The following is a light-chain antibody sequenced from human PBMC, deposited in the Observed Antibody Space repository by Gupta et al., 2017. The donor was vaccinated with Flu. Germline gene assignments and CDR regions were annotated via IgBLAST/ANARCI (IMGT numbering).Light chain of an antibody. CDR1: SSDVGGYNY. J-gene: IGLJ2*01. CDR3: SSYTSSSTGG. Sequence: QSALTQPASVSGSPGHSITISCTGTSSDVGGYNYVSWYQQHPGKAPKRRMYEVSNRPSGVANRGSGSKSGNTDSLTISGLQAEDEADYYCSSYTSSSTGGFGGGTKMTVL. CDR2: EVS. V-gene: IGLV2-14*01.